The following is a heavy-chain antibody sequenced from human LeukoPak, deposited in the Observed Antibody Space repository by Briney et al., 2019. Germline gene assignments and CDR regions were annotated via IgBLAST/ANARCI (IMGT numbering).Heavy chain of an antibody. D-gene: IGHD3-10*01. CDR3: AREVTMIRGVTEFDY. J-gene: IGHJ4*02. CDR2: MNPNSGNT. CDR1: GYTFTSYG. V-gene: IGHV1-8*02. Sequence: GASVKVSCKASGYTFTSYGISWVRQATGQGLEWMGWMNPNSGNTGYAQKFQGRVTMTRDTSISTAYMELSSLRSEDTAVYYCAREVTMIRGVTEFDYWGQGTLVTVSS.